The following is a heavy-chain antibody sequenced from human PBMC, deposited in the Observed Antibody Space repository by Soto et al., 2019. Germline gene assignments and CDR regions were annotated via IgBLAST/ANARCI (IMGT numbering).Heavy chain of an antibody. J-gene: IGHJ4*02. CDR2: IIPIFGTA. CDR3: ARVVGVAARPAYFDY. Sequence: QVQLVQSGAEVKKPGSSVKVSCKASGGTFSSYAISWVRQAPGQGLEWRGGIIPIFGTAHYAQKFQGRVTITADESKSTAYMELSRLRAEDTAVYYWARVVGVAARPAYFDYWCQGTLVNVSS. V-gene: IGHV1-69*01. CDR1: GGTFSSYA. D-gene: IGHD6-6*01.